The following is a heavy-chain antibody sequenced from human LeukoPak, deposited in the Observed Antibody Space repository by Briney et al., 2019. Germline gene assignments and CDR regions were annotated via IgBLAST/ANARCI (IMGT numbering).Heavy chain of an antibody. Sequence: HPGGSLRLSCAASGFTFSSYAMSWVRQAPGKGPEWVSAISHSGGTTYYADSVKGRFTITRDNSKNTLYLQMNSLRAEDTAVYYCAKANVKYCSGGSCFYAFDIWGQGTMVTVSS. V-gene: IGHV3-23*01. CDR3: AKANVKYCSGGSCFYAFDI. D-gene: IGHD2-15*01. CDR1: GFTFSSYA. CDR2: ISHSGGTT. J-gene: IGHJ3*02.